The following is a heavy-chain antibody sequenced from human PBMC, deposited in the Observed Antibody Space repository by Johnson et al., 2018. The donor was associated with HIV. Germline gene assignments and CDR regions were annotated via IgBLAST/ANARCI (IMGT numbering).Heavy chain of an antibody. V-gene: IGHV3-53*01. CDR1: GFTVSSNY. CDR3: ATPLGGGRCGDAFDV. D-gene: IGHD3-16*01. CDR2: IYSGGST. Sequence: EVQLVESGGGLIQPGGSLRLSCAASGFTVSSNYMSWVRQAPGKGLEWVSIIYSGGSTYYAESVKGRFIISRDNSKNTLYLQMNSLRGEDTAVYYCATPLGGGRCGDAFDVWGQGTMVTVSS. J-gene: IGHJ3*01.